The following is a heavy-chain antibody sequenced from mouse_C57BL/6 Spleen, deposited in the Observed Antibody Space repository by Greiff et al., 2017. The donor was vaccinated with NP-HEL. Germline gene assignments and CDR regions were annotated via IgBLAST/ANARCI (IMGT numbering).Heavy chain of an antibody. V-gene: IGHV1-82*01. Sequence: QVQLQQSGPELVKPGASVKISCKASGYAFSSSWMNWVKQRPGKGLEWIGRIYPGDGDTNYNGKFKGKATLTADKSSSTAYMQLSSLTSEDSAVYFCARWGLLPFDYWGQGTTLTVSS. CDR2: IYPGDGDT. CDR1: GYAFSSSW. CDR3: ARWGLLPFDY. J-gene: IGHJ2*01. D-gene: IGHD2-3*01.